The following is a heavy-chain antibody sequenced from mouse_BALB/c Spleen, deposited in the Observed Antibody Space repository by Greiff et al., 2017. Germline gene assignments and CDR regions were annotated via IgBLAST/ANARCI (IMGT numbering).Heavy chain of an antibody. Sequence: EVKLVESGGDLVKPGGSLKLSCAASGFTFSSYGMSWVRQTPDKRLEWVATISSGGSYTYYPDSVRGRFTISRDNAKNTLYLQMSSLKSEDTAMYYCASPPITTVPSWFAYWGQGTLVTVSA. V-gene: IGHV5-6*01. CDR1: GFTFSSYG. J-gene: IGHJ3*01. CDR2: ISSGGSYT. D-gene: IGHD1-1*01. CDR3: ASPPITTVPSWFAY.